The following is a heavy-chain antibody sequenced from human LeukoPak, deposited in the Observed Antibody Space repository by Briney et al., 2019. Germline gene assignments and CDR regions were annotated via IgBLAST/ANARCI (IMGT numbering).Heavy chain of an antibody. Sequence: ASVKVSCKASGYTFTTFAIHWVRQVPGQSLEWMGWINAGNGNTKYSQNFQGRVTITRDTSASTAYMELSSLTSGDTAVYYCARDSRTISNWFDTWGQGTPVTVSS. J-gene: IGHJ5*02. CDR1: GYTFTTFA. V-gene: IGHV1-3*01. CDR3: ARDSRTISNWFDT. D-gene: IGHD1-1*01. CDR2: INAGNGNT.